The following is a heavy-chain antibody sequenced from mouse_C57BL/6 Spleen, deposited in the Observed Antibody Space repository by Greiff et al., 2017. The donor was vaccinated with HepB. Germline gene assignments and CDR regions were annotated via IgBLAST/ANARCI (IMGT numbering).Heavy chain of an antibody. V-gene: IGHV1-47*01. CDR3: ARGSDYYGSSYGYFDD. D-gene: IGHD1-1*01. J-gene: IGHJ1*03. CDR1: GYTFTTYS. Sequence: QVQLQQSGAELVKPGASVKMSCKASGYTFTTYSIEWMKQNPGKSLEWIGNFHPYNDDTKYNEKFKGKATLTVEKSSSTVYLKLSRLTSDDSAVYYCARGSDYYGSSYGYFDDWGKGTTVTVSS. CDR2: FHPYNDDT.